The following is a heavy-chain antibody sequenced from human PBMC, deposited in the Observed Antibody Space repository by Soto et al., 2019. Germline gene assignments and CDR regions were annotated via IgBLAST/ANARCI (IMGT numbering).Heavy chain of an antibody. Sequence: SVKVSCKASGGTFRNYPINWVRQAPGQGLEWMGSIFPLTDIPDYAQNFQARLTISADKSTSTAYMELSSLTSDDTAVYYCARALQPVIITLGYWGQGTLVTVSS. CDR3: ARALQPVIITLGY. V-gene: IGHV1-69*04. CDR1: GGTFRNYP. CDR2: IFPLTDIP. D-gene: IGHD3-22*01. J-gene: IGHJ4*02.